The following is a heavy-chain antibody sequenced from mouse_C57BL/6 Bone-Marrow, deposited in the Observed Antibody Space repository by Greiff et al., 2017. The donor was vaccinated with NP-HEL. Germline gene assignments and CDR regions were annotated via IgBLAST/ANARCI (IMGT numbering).Heavy chain of an antibody. V-gene: IGHV1-50*01. J-gene: IGHJ1*03. CDR2: IDPSDSYT. CDR1: GYTFTSYW. D-gene: IGHD1-1*01. CDR3: ARGKYYGSSFYWYFDV. Sequence: QVQLQQPGAELVKPGASVKLSCKASGYTFTSYWMQWVKQRPGQGLEWIGEIDPSDSYTNYNQKFKGKATLTVDTSSSTAYMQLSSLTSEDSAVYYCARGKYYGSSFYWYFDVWGTGTTVTVSS.